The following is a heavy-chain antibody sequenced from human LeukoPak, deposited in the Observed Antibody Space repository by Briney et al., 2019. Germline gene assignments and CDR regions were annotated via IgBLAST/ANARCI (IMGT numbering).Heavy chain of an antibody. Sequence: GGSLRLSCAASGFTFSSYAMHWVRQAPGKGLEGVAVIPYDGSNKYYADSVKGRFTISRDNSKNTLYLQMNSLRAEDTAVYYCARAPVLRFLEWLPLDYWGQGTLVTVSS. CDR1: GFTFSSYA. CDR3: ARAPVLRFLEWLPLDY. J-gene: IGHJ4*02. V-gene: IGHV3-30-3*01. CDR2: IPYDGSNK. D-gene: IGHD3-3*01.